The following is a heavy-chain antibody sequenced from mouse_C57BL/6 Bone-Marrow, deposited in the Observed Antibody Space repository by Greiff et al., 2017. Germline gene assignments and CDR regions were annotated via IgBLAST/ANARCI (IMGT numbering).Heavy chain of an antibody. CDR1: GYTFTNYW. D-gene: IGHD2-4*01. Sequence: VKVVESGAELVRPGTSVKMSCKASGYTFTNYWIGWAKQRPGHGLEWIGDIYPGGGYTNYNEKFKGKATLTADKSSSTAYMQFSSLTSEDSAIYYCARHYDYDVGFAYWGQGTLVTVSA. CDR2: IYPGGGYT. J-gene: IGHJ3*01. V-gene: IGHV1-63*01. CDR3: ARHYDYDVGFAY.